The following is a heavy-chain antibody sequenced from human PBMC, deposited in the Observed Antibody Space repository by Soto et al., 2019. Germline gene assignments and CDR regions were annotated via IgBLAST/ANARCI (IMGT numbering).Heavy chain of an antibody. D-gene: IGHD6-19*01. V-gene: IGHV3-15*07. CDR1: GFTFSNAW. CDR2: IKSKTDGGTT. CDR3: TTDRPEGSGWDFDY. J-gene: IGHJ4*02. Sequence: GGSLRLSCAASGFTFSNAWMNWVRQAPGKGLEWVGRIKSKTDGGTTDYAAPVKGRFTISRDDSKNTLYLQMNSLKTEDTAVYYCTTDRPEGSGWDFDYWGQGTLVTVSS.